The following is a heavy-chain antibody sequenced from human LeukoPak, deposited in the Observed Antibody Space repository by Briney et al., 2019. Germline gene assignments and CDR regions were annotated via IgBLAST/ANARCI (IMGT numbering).Heavy chain of an antibody. CDR1: RFTFSSYA. V-gene: IGHV3-23*01. J-gene: IGHJ3*02. D-gene: IGHD1-26*01. CDR3: AKGRRGSSNDAFDI. CDR2: IIGNGGST. Sequence: GGSLRLSCAASRFTFSSYAMTWVRQAPGKGLEWVSTIIGNGGSTYYADFVKGRFIISRDNSKNTLYLQMNSLRAEDTTVYYCAKGRRGSSNDAFDIWGQGTMVTVSS.